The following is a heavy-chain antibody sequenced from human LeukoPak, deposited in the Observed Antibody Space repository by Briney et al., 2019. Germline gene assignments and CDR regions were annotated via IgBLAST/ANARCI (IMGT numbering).Heavy chain of an antibody. D-gene: IGHD2-2*01. CDR2: INPSGGST. CDR3: ARGAASLRTIVVVPAATGAGWFDP. CDR1: GYTFTSYY. Sequence: ASVKVSCKASGYTFTSYYMHWVRQAPGQGLEWMGIINPSGGSTSYAQKFQGRVTMTRDTSTSTVYMELSSLRSEDTAVYYCARGAASLRTIVVVPAATGAGWFDPWGQGTLVTVSS. V-gene: IGHV1-46*01. J-gene: IGHJ5*02.